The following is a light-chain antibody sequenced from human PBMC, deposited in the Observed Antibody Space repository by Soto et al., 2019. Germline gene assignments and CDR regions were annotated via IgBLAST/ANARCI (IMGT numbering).Light chain of an antibody. Sequence: DIEVIQSPSSLSASVGDRVTITCRASLRISKYLNWYQQLPGKAPKLLIYGASSLRSGVPSRFSGSGSGTDFTLTISGLQPEDSATYYCQQSHSTPLTFGGGTKLEI. CDR1: LRISKY. V-gene: IGKV1-39*01. CDR3: QQSHSTPLT. J-gene: IGKJ4*01. CDR2: GAS.